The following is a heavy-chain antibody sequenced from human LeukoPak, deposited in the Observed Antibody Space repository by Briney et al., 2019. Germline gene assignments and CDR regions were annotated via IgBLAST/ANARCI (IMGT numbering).Heavy chain of an antibody. CDR2: IYYSGST. D-gene: IGHD3-22*01. CDR1: GGSISSGDYY. V-gene: IGHV4-30-4*01. J-gene: IGHJ4*02. CDR3: ARASPGGGIWDYYDSSGSVDY. Sequence: NTSETLSLTCTVSGGSISSGDYYWSWIRQPPGKGLEWIGYIYYSGSTYYNPSLKSRVTISVDTSKNQFSLKLSSVTAADTAVYYCARASPGGGIWDYYDSSGSVDYWGQGTLVTVSS.